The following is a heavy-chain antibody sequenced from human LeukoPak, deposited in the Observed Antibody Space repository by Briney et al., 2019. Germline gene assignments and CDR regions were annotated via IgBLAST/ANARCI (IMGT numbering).Heavy chain of an antibody. J-gene: IGHJ4*02. CDR2: IIPIFGTA. CDR3: ARELYYYDSSGHFDY. CDR1: GGTFSSYA. V-gene: IGHV1-69*05. D-gene: IGHD3-22*01. Sequence: SVKVSCKASGGTFSSYAISWVRQAPGQGLEWMGRIIPIFGTANYAQKFQGRVTITTDESTSTAYMELSNLRSEDTAVYYCARELYYYDSSGHFDYWGQGTLVTVSS.